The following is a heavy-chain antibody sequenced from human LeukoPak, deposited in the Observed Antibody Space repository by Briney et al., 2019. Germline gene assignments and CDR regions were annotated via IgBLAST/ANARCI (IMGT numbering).Heavy chain of an antibody. CDR3: ARDRIEYSYGTGFDY. D-gene: IGHD5-18*01. CDR1: GFTFSSYG. J-gene: IGHJ4*02. V-gene: IGHV3-33*01. Sequence: GGSLRLSCAASGFTFSSYGMHWVRQAPGKGLEWVAVIWYDGSNKYYADSVKGRFTISRDNAKNTLYLQMNSLRAEDTAVYYCARDRIEYSYGTGFDYWGQGTLVTVSS. CDR2: IWYDGSNK.